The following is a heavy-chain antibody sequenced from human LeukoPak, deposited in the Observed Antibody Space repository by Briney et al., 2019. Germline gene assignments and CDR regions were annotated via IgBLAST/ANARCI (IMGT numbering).Heavy chain of an antibody. CDR1: GGTFISYA. D-gene: IGHD3-3*01. J-gene: IGHJ3*02. Sequence: ASVKVSCKASGGTFISYAISWVRQAPGQGLEWMGIINPSGGSTSYAQKFQGRVTMTRDTSTSTVYMELSSLRSEDTAVYYCAREGGPYYDFWSAERGNAFDIWGQGTMVTVSS. CDR2: INPSGGST. V-gene: IGHV1-46*01. CDR3: AREGGPYYDFWSAERGNAFDI.